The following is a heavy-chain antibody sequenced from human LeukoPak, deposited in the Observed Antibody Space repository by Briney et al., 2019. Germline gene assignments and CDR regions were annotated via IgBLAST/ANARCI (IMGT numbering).Heavy chain of an antibody. CDR3: ALGDY. D-gene: IGHD3-16*01. J-gene: IGHJ4*02. Sequence: PGGSLRLSCTASGFTFNTKGMHWVRQAPGKGLEWVAVISYDGSNKYYADSVKGRFTISRDNSKNTLYLQMNSLRAEDTAVYYCALGDYWGQGTLVTVSS. CDR2: ISYDGSNK. CDR1: GFTFNTKG. V-gene: IGHV3-30*03.